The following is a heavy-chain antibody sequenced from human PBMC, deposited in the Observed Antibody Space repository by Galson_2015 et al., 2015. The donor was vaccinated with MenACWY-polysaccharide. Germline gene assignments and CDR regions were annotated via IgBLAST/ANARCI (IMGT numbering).Heavy chain of an antibody. CDR2: IYSSGST. CDR3: ARRSLGNWYFDL. Sequence: ATLSLTCPVSGGSITSYYWRWLRQPAGKGLEWIGRIYSSGSTTYNPSLKSRGTMSVDTSKNQFSLNLSSVTAADTAVYYCARRSLGNWYFDLWGRGTLVTVSS. CDR1: GGSITSYY. V-gene: IGHV4-4*07. J-gene: IGHJ2*01. D-gene: IGHD7-27*01.